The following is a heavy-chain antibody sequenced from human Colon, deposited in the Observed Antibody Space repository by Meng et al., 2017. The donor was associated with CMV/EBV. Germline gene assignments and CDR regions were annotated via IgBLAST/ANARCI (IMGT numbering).Heavy chain of an antibody. V-gene: IGHV3-30*04. CDR3: ARDSTAVPLYYFDY. Sequence: GESLKISCVASGFTFDSYAIHWVRQAPGKGLEWVAVVSYHGRNKVYADSVKGQFTISRDNSKNTISLQMNNLRGEDTAIYYCARDSTAVPLYYFDYWGQGTLVTVSS. CDR1: GFTFDSYA. CDR2: VSYHGRNK. J-gene: IGHJ4*02.